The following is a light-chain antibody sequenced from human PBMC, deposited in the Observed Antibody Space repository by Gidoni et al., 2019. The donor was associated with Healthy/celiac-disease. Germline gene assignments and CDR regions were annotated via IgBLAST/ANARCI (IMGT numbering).Light chain of an antibody. CDR3: SSYTSSSTWV. J-gene: IGLJ3*02. CDR2: EVS. CDR1: SSDVGGYNY. Sequence: QSALTQPASVSGSPGQSITISCTGTSSDVGGYNYVPWYQQHPGKAPKLMIYEVSNRPSGVSNRFSGSKSGLQAEDEADYYCSSYTSSSTWVFGGGTKLTVL. V-gene: IGLV2-14*01.